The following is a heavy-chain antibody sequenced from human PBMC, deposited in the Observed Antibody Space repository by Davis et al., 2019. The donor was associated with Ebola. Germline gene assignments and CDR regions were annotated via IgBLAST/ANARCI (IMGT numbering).Heavy chain of an antibody. D-gene: IGHD6-6*01. Sequence: GESLKISCKGSGYSFTSYWISWVRQMPGKGLEWMGRIDPSDSYTNYSPSFQGHVTISADKSISTAYLQWRSLKASDTAMYYCARHGRIAGYYYYGMDVWGQGTTVTVSS. CDR3: ARHGRIAGYYYYGMDV. CDR2: IDPSDSYT. J-gene: IGHJ6*02. V-gene: IGHV5-10-1*01. CDR1: GYSFTSYW.